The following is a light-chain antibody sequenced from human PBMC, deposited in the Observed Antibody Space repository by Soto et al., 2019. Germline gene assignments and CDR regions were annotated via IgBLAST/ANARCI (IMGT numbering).Light chain of an antibody. J-gene: IGLJ2*01. V-gene: IGLV2-8*01. CDR3: SSYAGTNNVL. CDR1: SSDVGTYNY. Sequence: QSVLTQPPSASGSPGQSVTISCTGTSSDVGTYNYVSWYQQRPGKAPKLMIYAVNKRPSGVPDRFSGSKSGNTASLTVSGLQAEDEADYYCSSYAGTNNVLFGGGTQLTVL. CDR2: AVN.